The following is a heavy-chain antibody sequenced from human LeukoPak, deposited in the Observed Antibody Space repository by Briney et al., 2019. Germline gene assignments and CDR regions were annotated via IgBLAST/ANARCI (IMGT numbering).Heavy chain of an antibody. V-gene: IGHV3-30*18. CDR1: GFTFSSYG. Sequence: PGGSLRLSCAASGFTFSSYGMHGVRQAPGKGLEWVAVISYDGSNKYYADSVKGRFPISRDNSKNTLYLQMNSLRAEDTAVYYCAKGLSAVMVRGVIVPLDYWGQGTLVTVSS. CDR3: AKGLSAVMVRGVIVPLDY. D-gene: IGHD3-10*01. J-gene: IGHJ4*02. CDR2: ISYDGSNK.